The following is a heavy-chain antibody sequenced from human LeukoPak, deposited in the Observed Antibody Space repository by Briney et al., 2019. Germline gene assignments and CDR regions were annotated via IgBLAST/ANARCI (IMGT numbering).Heavy chain of an antibody. CDR3: ARGGQGYYDSSGYYYVFDAFDI. Sequence: ASVRVSCKTSGYTFTNLDINWLRQAPGQGLEWMGIINPNGGSTSYAQKFQGRVTMTRDTSTSTVYMELSSLRSEDTAVYYCARGGQGYYDSSGYYYVFDAFDIWGQGTMVTVSS. J-gene: IGHJ3*02. CDR2: INPNGGST. CDR1: GYTFTNLD. V-gene: IGHV1-46*01. D-gene: IGHD3-22*01.